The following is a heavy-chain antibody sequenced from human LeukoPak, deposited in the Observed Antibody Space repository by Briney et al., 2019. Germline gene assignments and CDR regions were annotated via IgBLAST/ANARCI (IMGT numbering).Heavy chain of an antibody. J-gene: IGHJ4*02. CDR1: GFTFSSYA. Sequence: GGSLRLSCAASGFTFSSYAMSWVRQAPGKGLEWVSAISGSGGSTYYADSVKGRFTISRDNSKNTLYLQMNSLRVEDTAVYYCAKVLGISFAPWDYWGQGTLVTVSS. CDR3: AKVLGISFAPWDY. V-gene: IGHV3-23*01. D-gene: IGHD7-27*01. CDR2: ISGSGGST.